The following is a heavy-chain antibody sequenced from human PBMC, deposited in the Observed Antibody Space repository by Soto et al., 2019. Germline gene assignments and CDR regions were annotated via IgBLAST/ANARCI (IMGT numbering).Heavy chain of an antibody. CDR2: IWYDGSNK. D-gene: IGHD4-4*01. V-gene: IGHV3-33*01. Sequence: QVQLVESGGGVVQPGRSLRLSCAASGFTFSSYGMHWVRQAPGKGLKWVAVIWYDGSNKYYADSVKGRFTISRDNSKNTLYLQMNSLRAEDTAVYYCARDLYSNLSYYYYYMDVWGKGTTVTVSS. CDR3: ARDLYSNLSYYYYYMDV. CDR1: GFTFSSYG. J-gene: IGHJ6*03.